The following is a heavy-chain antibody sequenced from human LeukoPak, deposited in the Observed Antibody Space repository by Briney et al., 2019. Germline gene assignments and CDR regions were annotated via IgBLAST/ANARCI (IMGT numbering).Heavy chain of an antibody. Sequence: GGSLRLSCAASGFTVSSNYMSWVRQAPGKGLEWVSVIYSGGSTYYADSVKGRFTISRDNAKNSLYLQMNSLRAEDTAVYYCARAPHSPRAIWGQGTMVTVSS. V-gene: IGHV3-53*01. CDR1: GFTVSSNY. CDR3: ARAPHSPRAI. CDR2: IYSGGST. J-gene: IGHJ3*02.